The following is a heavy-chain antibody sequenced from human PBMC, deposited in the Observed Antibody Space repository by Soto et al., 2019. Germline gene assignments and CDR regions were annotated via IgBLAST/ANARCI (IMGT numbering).Heavy chain of an antibody. Sequence: SETLSLTCTVSGGSISSYYWSWIRQPPGKGLEWIGYIYYSGSTNYNPSLKSRVTISVDTSKNQFSLKLSSVTAADTAVYYCARLLRVGSHYFDYWGQGTLVTVSS. D-gene: IGHD3-16*01. J-gene: IGHJ4*02. CDR1: GGSISSYY. V-gene: IGHV4-59*08. CDR2: IYYSGST. CDR3: ARLLRVGSHYFDY.